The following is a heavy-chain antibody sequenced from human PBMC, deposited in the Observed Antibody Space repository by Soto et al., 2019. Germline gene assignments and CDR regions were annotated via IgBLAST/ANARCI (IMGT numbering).Heavy chain of an antibody. CDR3: AAVALRGYCSGGNCYSYNWFDP. CDR2: INPNSSKT. CDR1: GYTFTGYY. V-gene: IGHV1-2*02. J-gene: IGHJ5*02. D-gene: IGHD2-15*01. Sequence: ASVTVSCKASGYTFTGYYMHWLRQAPEQGLEWMGWINPNSSKTNYAQKFRERVSITRDMSATTVHMELTSLRSEDTAVYYCAAVALRGYCSGGNCYSYNWFDPWGQGTLVTVSS.